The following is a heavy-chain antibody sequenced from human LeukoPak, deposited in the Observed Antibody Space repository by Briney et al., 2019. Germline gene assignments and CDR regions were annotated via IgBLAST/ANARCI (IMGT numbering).Heavy chain of an antibody. V-gene: IGHV3-23*01. CDR1: GASISGSNYY. CDR2: ISGSGGST. J-gene: IGHJ4*02. Sequence: ETLSLTCAVSGASISGSNYYWGWVRQAPGKGLEWVSVISGSGGSTYYADSVKGRFTISRDNSKNTLYLQMNSLRAEDTAVYYCAKDSEQWLHGPNAPDSWGQGTLVTVSS. D-gene: IGHD6-19*01. CDR3: AKDSEQWLHGPNAPDS.